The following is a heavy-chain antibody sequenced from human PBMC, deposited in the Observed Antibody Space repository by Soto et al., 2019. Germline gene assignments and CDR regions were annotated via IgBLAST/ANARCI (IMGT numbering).Heavy chain of an antibody. CDR3: ARDQEAGSFFPYYYGMDV. V-gene: IGHV3-48*03. D-gene: IGHD6-13*01. CDR2: IGSSGSTI. Sequence: GGSLRLSCATPGFTFSSYEMNWVRQAPGKGLEWVSYIGSSGSTIYYADSVKGRFTISRDNAKNSLYLQMDSLRAEDTAVYYCARDQEAGSFFPYYYGMDVWGQGTTVTVSS. CDR1: GFTFSSYE. J-gene: IGHJ6*02.